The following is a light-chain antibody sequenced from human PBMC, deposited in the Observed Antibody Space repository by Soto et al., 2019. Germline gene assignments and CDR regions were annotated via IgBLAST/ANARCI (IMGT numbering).Light chain of an antibody. J-gene: IGLJ1*01. Sequence: QSVLTQPLSVSGSPGQSVTISCTGTSSDVGAYNYVSWYQQHPGKAPKLVISDVRKWPSGVPDRFSGSKSGNTASLTISGLQAEDEADYYCCSYAGSFLKVFGTGTKLTVL. CDR3: CSYAGSFLKV. V-gene: IGLV2-11*01. CDR1: SSDVGAYNY. CDR2: DVR.